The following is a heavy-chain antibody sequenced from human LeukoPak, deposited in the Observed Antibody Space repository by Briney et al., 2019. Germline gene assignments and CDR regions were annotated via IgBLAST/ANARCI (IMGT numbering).Heavy chain of an antibody. D-gene: IGHD3-22*01. CDR3: ARVGTGSSGYQSLDY. CDR1: GFTFSSYW. J-gene: IGHJ4*02. V-gene: IGHV3-7*01. Sequence: QSGGSLSLSCAASGFTFSSYWMSWVRQAPGKGLEWVANINKDGSEKYYVDSGRGRFTISRDNAKNSLYLQMNSLSAEDTAVYYCARVGTGSSGYQSLDYWGQGTLVTVSS. CDR2: INKDGSEK.